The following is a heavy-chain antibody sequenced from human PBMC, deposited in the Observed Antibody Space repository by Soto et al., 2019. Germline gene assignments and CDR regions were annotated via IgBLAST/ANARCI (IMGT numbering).Heavy chain of an antibody. CDR3: ARSDDYSNLPYYYMDV. D-gene: IGHD4-4*01. J-gene: IGHJ6*03. V-gene: IGHV4-34*01. Sequence: SETLSLTCAVYGGSFSGYYWSWIRQPPGKGLEWIGEINHSGSTNYNPSLKSRVTISVDTSKNQFSLKLSSVTAADTAVYYCARSDDYSNLPYYYMDVWGKGTTVTVSS. CDR1: GGSFSGYY. CDR2: INHSGST.